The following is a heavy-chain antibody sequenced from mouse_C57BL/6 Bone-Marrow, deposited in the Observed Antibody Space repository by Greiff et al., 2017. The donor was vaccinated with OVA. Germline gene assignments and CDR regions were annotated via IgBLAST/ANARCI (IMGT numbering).Heavy chain of an antibody. J-gene: IGHJ2*01. CDR1: GYTFTSYW. CDR2: IHPNSGST. CDR3: ARLGGYGGFYFDY. D-gene: IGHD3-1*01. Sequence: VQLQQSGAELVKPGASVKLSCKASGYTFTSYWMHWVKQRPGQGLEWIGMIHPNSGSTNYNEKFKSKATLTVDKSSSTAYMQLSSLTSEDSAVYYCARLGGYGGFYFDYWGQGTTLTVSS. V-gene: IGHV1-64*01.